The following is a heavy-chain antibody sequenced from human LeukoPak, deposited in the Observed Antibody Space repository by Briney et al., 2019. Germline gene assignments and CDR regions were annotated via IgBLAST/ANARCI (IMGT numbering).Heavy chain of an antibody. Sequence: ASVKVSCKASGYTFTGFCIHWVRQAPGQGLEWMGWLNPTSGGTNYAQNFQGRVSMTRDTSISTGYMELSRLRSDDTAVYYCARDLDNYSGSGSYYNGVPLFQHWGQGTLVTVSS. J-gene: IGHJ1*01. CDR2: LNPTSGGT. CDR3: ARDLDNYSGSGSYYNGVPLFQH. CDR1: GYTFTGFC. V-gene: IGHV1-2*02. D-gene: IGHD3-10*01.